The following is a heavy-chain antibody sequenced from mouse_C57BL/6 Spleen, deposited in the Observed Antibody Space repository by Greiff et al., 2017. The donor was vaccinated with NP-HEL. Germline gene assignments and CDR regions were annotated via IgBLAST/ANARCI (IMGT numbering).Heavy chain of an antibody. CDR2: INPNNGGT. CDR3: APQLGPFAY. D-gene: IGHD4-1*02. V-gene: IGHV1-26*01. J-gene: IGHJ3*01. CDR1: GYTFTDYY. Sequence: EVQLQQSGPELVKPGASVKISCKASGYTFTDYYMNWVKQSHGKSLEWIGDINPNNGGTSYNQKFKGKATLTVDKSSSTAYMELRSLTSEDSAVYYCAPQLGPFAYWGQGTLVTVSA.